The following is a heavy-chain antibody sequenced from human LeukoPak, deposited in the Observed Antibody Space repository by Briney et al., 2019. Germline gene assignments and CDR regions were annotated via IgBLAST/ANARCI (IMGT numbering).Heavy chain of an antibody. V-gene: IGHV3-7*04. CDR1: GFSFSNSW. Sequence: GGSLRLSCAASGFSFSNSWMSWVRQAPGKGLEWVANIKQDGSEKYYVDSVKGRFTISRDNAKNSLFLQMNSLRAEDTAVYYCARAAYDTLAYSLDIWGQGTMVTVSS. D-gene: IGHD3-9*01. J-gene: IGHJ3*02. CDR2: IKQDGSEK. CDR3: ARAAYDTLAYSLDI.